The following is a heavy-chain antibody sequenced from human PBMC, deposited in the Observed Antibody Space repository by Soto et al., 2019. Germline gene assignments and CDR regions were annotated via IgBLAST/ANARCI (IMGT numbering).Heavy chain of an antibody. CDR3: ARAGGSGYPYYYYGMDV. V-gene: IGHV3-48*02. Sequence: GGSLRLSCAASGFTFSSYSMNWVRQAPGKGLEWVSYISSSSSTIYYADSVKGRFTISRDNAKNSLYLQMNSLRDEDTAVYYCARAGGSGYPYYYYGMDVWGQGTTVTVSS. CDR1: GFTFSSYS. D-gene: IGHD3-22*01. CDR2: ISSSSSTI. J-gene: IGHJ6*02.